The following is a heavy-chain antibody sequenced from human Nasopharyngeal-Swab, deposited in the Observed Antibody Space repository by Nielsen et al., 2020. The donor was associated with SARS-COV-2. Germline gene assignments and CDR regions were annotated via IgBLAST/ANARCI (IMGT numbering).Heavy chain of an antibody. D-gene: IGHD2-2*01. CDR1: GFSLSTSGVG. V-gene: IGHV2-5*02. J-gene: IGHJ6*02. CDR3: ASSTSCYGCYYYYYGMDV. Sequence: PTLVKPTQTLTLTCTFSGFSLSTSGVGVGWIRQPPGKALEWLALIYWDDDKRYSPSLKSRLTITKDTSKNQVVLTMTNMDPVDTATYYCASSTSCYGCYYYYYGMDVWGQGTTVTVSS. CDR2: IYWDDDK.